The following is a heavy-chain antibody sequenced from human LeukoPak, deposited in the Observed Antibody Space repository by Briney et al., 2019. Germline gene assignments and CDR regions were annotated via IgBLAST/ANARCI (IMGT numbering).Heavy chain of an antibody. CDR1: GYTFTSYG. CDR2: ISAYNGNT. D-gene: IGHD3-3*01. Sequence: DSVEVSCKASGYTFTSYGISWVRQAPGQGLEWMGWISAYNGNTNYAHKLQGRVTMTTDTSTSTAYMELRSLRSDDPAVYYCARLSHPEYYDFWSGYFRYWGQGTLVTVSS. CDR3: ARLSHPEYYDFWSGYFRY. V-gene: IGHV1-18*01. J-gene: IGHJ4*02.